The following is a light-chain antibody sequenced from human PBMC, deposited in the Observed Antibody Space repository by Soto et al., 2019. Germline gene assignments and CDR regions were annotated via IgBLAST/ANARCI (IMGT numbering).Light chain of an antibody. J-gene: IGKJ2*01. Sequence: EIVLTQSPGTLSLSPGERASLSCRASQSVSSTFLAWYQQKPGQAPSLLIYGASTRAAGIPDRFSGSGSGTDFSLTISRLEPXXFAVYYCQQYGTSSFTFGQGTKLEIK. V-gene: IGKV3-20*01. CDR1: QSVSSTF. CDR2: GAS. CDR3: QQYGTSSFT.